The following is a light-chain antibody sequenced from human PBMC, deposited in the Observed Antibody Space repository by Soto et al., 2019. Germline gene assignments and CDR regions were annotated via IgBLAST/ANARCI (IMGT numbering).Light chain of an antibody. V-gene: IGKV1-6*01. CDR3: LQDYNYPPT. J-gene: IGKJ1*01. CDR2: SAS. Sequence: IQMTQSPSSLSASVGERVTITCRASQLIRNDLGWYQQKPGEVPRLLIYSASTLQSGVPSRFSGSASGTDFTLTISSLQPEDSATYYCLQDYNYPPTFGQGTKVDIK. CDR1: QLIRND.